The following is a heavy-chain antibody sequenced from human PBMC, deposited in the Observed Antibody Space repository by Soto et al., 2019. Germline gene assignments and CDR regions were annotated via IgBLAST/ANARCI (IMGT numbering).Heavy chain of an antibody. V-gene: IGHV4-39*01. Sequence: SSETPSLTRTVSGGSILDSTVYWAWIRQPPGEGLGWIGKGYYNGNTQYSPSLQSRLTISVDTSTNQFSLKMESVTAADTAVYYCARFSGTYNDRYFDYWSQGTLVTVSS. CDR3: ARFSGTYNDRYFDY. CDR2: GYYNGNT. D-gene: IGHD1-26*01. J-gene: IGHJ4*02. CDR1: GGSILDSTVY.